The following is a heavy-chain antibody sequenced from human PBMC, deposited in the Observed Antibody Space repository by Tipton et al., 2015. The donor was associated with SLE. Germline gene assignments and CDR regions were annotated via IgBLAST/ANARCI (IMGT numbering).Heavy chain of an antibody. J-gene: IGHJ1*01. CDR3: ARVRGRGYFQH. CDR1: GGSISSYY. D-gene: IGHD3-10*01. Sequence: LRLSCTVSGGSISSYYWSWIRQPPGKGLEWIGYIYYSGSTNYNPSLKSRVTISVDTSKNQFSLKLSSVTGADTAVYYCARVRGRGYFQHWGQGTLVTVSS. V-gene: IGHV4-59*01. CDR2: IYYSGST.